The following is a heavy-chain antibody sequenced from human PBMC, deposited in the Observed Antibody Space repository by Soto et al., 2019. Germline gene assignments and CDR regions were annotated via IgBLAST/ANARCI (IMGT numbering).Heavy chain of an antibody. CDR3: ARIQLGYDAFDI. CDR1: GCTFSNAW. Sequence: EVQLVESGGGFVKPGGSLRLSCTVSGCTFSNAWMNWVRRAPGGGLEWVGRITSKTDGETIYYGEPVKGRITISRDDAKNNLYLQMNSLRAEDTAVYYCARIQLGYDAFDIWGQGTMVRVSS. J-gene: IGHJ3*02. V-gene: IGHV3-15*07. CDR2: ITSKTDGETI. D-gene: IGHD6-6*01.